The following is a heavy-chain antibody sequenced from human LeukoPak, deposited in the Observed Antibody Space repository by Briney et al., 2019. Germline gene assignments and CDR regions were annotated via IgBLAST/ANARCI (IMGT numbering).Heavy chain of an antibody. CDR1: GYSISSGYY. V-gene: IGHV4-38-2*01. Sequence: SETLSLTCAVSGYSISSGYYWGWIRQPPGKGLEWIGSIYHSGSTYYNPSLKSRVTISVDTSKNQFSLKLSSVTAADTAAYYCARVQYSSSSGYGYYYYYYMDVWGKGTTVTVSS. CDR2: IYHSGST. D-gene: IGHD6-6*01. J-gene: IGHJ6*03. CDR3: ARVQYSSSSGYGYYYYYYMDV.